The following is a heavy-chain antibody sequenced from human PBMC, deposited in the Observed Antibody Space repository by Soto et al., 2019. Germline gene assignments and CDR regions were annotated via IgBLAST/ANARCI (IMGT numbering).Heavy chain of an antibody. Sequence: SETLSLTCAVYGGSFSGYYWSWIRQPPGKGLEWIGEINHSGSTNYNPSLKSRVTISVDTSKNQFSLKLSSVTAADTAVYYCARRDTAMVYTEFDYWGQGTLVTVSS. D-gene: IGHD5-18*01. CDR2: INHSGST. V-gene: IGHV4-34*01. CDR1: GGSFSGYY. CDR3: ARRDTAMVYTEFDY. J-gene: IGHJ4*02.